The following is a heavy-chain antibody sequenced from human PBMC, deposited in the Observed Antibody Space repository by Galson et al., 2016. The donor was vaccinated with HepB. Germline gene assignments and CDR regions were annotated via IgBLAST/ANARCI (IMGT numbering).Heavy chain of an antibody. V-gene: IGHV3-11*06. Sequence: SLRLSCAASGFTFSDFYTTWIRQAPGKGLEWISYISGTGTYTNYADSLKGRFTISRDNANNVVYLQMNSLRVEDTAMYYCARDQLPFYDLWTGLVRGNRFDPWGQGTLVTVSS. J-gene: IGHJ5*02. CDR2: ISGTGTYT. D-gene: IGHD3-3*01. CDR1: GFTFSDFY. CDR3: ARDQLPFYDLWTGLVRGNRFDP.